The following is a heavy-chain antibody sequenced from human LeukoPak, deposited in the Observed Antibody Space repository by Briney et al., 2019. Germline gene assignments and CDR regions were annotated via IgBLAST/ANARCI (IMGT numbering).Heavy chain of an antibody. J-gene: IGHJ4*02. CDR3: ARKSASGNYPLDY. CDR2: MSADSATT. CDR1: GFNFGSYS. D-gene: IGHD3-10*01. Sequence: GGSLRLSCAASGFNFGSYSMTWVRQAPGKGLEWVSVMSADSATTFYADSVKGRFAISRDNAKNTVFLQMSSLRAEDTALYYCARKSASGNYPLDYWGQGTLVTVSS. V-gene: IGHV3-23*01.